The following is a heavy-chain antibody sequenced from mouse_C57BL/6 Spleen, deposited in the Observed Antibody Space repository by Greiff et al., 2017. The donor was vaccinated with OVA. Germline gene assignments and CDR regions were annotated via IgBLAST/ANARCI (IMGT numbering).Heavy chain of an antibody. Sequence: VQLKESGGGLVKPGGSLKLSCAASGFTFSSYAMSWVRQTPEKRLEWVATISDGGSYTYYPDNVKGRFTISRDNAKNNLYLQMSHLKSEDTAMYYCARDITTELGYAMDYWGQGTSVTVSS. CDR3: ARDITTELGYAMDY. CDR2: ISDGGSYT. J-gene: IGHJ4*01. CDR1: GFTFSSYA. V-gene: IGHV5-4*01. D-gene: IGHD1-1*01.